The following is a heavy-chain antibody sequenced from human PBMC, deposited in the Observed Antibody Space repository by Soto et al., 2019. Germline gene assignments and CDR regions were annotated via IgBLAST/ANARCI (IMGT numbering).Heavy chain of an antibody. V-gene: IGHV4-34*01. Sequence: SETLSLTCAVYGGSFSGYYWSWIRQPPGKGLEWIGEINHSGSTNYNPSLKSRVTISVDTSKNQFSLKLSSVTAADTAVYYCARGRVYYDSSGYYYGRYFDYWGQGTPVTVSS. CDR1: GGSFSGYY. J-gene: IGHJ4*02. CDR2: INHSGST. CDR3: ARGRVYYDSSGYYYGRYFDY. D-gene: IGHD3-22*01.